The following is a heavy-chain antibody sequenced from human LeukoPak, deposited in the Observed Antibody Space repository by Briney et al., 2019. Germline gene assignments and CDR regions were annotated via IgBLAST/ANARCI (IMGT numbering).Heavy chain of an antibody. CDR1: GFTFSTYW. D-gene: IGHD1/OR15-1a*01. CDR3: ASSSVGTDY. J-gene: IGHJ4*02. Sequence: GGSLRLSCAASGFTFSTYWMSWVRQAPGKGLEWVANIRQDGSKIYYVDSVKGRFTISRDNAKNSLYLQMNNLRAEDTAVYYCASSSVGTDYWGQGTLVTVSS. CDR2: IRQDGSKI. V-gene: IGHV3-7*01.